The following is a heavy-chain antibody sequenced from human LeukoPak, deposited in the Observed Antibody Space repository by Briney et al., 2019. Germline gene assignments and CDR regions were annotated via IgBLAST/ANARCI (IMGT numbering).Heavy chain of an antibody. J-gene: IGHJ4*02. D-gene: IGHD2-15*01. V-gene: IGHV4-31*03. CDR2: IYYSGST. CDR1: GGSISSGGYY. Sequence: PSETLSLTCTVSGGSISSGGYYWSWIRQHPGKGLEWIGYIYYSGSTYYNPSLKSRVTISVDTSKNQFSLKLSSVTAADTAVYYCARVSGGWSYYFDYWGQGTLVTVSS. CDR3: ARVSGGWSYYFDY.